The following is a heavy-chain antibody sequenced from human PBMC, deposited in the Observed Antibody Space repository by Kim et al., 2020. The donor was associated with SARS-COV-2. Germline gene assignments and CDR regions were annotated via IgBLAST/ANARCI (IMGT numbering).Heavy chain of an antibody. V-gene: IGHV4-34*01. CDR2: INHSGST. CDR1: GGPFSGYY. J-gene: IGHJ5*02. CDR3: ARGLGDIVVVPAAMPQHWFDP. D-gene: IGHD2-2*01. Sequence: SETLSLTCAVYGGPFSGYYWSWIRQPPGKGLEWIGEINHSGSTNYNPSLKSRVTISVDTSKNQFSLKLSSVTAADTAVYYCARGLGDIVVVPAAMPQHWFDPWGQETLVTVSS.